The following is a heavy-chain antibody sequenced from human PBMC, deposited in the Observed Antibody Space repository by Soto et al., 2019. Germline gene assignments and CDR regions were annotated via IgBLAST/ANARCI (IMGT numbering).Heavy chain of an antibody. V-gene: IGHV3-66*01. D-gene: IGHD3-10*01. CDR1: GFTVSSNY. J-gene: IGHJ4*02. CDR3: ARALEDYYGSGSSFDY. CDR2: IYGAGST. Sequence: PGGSLRLSCAASGFTVSSNYMSWVRQAPGKGLEWVSVIYGAGSTYYADSVKGRFTISRDNAKNTLYLQMSSLRAEDTAVYYCARALEDYYGSGSSFDYWGQGTLVTVSS.